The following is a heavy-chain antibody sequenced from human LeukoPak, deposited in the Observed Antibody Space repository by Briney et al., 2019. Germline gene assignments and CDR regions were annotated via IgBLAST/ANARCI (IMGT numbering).Heavy chain of an antibody. CDR2: IDPSDSYT. CDR3: ASRPFETTVVPWDFY. V-gene: IGHV5-10-1*01. J-gene: IGHJ4*02. Sequence: GESLKISCKGSGYSFTSYWISWVRQMPGKGLGWMGRIDPSDSYTNYSPSFQGHVTISADRSINTAYLQWSSLTASDTAMYYCASRPFETTVVPWDFYWGQGTQVTVSS. CDR1: GYSFTSYW. D-gene: IGHD4-23*01.